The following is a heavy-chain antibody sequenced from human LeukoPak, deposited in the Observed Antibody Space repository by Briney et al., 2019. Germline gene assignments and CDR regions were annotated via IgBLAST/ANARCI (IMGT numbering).Heavy chain of an antibody. V-gene: IGHV1-46*03. CDR2: INPTGGST. CDR1: GYTFTSYY. D-gene: IGHD4-17*01. J-gene: IGHJ4*02. CDR3: ARGTLTYGDYADY. Sequence: GASVKVSCKASGYTFTSYYMHWVRQAPGQGLEWMGIINPTGGSTSYAQKCQSRVTMTRDTSTSTVYMELSSLRSEDTAVYYCARGTLTYGDYADYWGQGTLVTVPS.